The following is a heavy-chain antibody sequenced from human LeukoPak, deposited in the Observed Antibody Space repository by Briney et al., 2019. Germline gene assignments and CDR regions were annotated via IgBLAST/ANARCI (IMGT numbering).Heavy chain of an antibody. D-gene: IGHD3-3*01. V-gene: IGHV1-69*05. CDR3: ARETISGFGVVISPLDY. J-gene: IGHJ4*02. CDR2: VIPIFGTA. Sequence: SVTVSCKASGGTFSSYAISWVRQAPGQGLEWMGGVIPIFGTANYAQKFQGRVTITTDESTSTAYMELSSLRSEDTAVYYCARETISGFGVVISPLDYWGQGTLVTVSS. CDR1: GGTFSSYA.